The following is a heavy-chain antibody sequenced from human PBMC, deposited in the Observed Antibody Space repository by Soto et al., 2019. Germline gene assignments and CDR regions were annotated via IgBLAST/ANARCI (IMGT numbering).Heavy chain of an antibody. V-gene: IGHV3-15*07. D-gene: IGHD1-26*01. J-gene: IGHJ6*02. CDR2: IKSKTDGGTT. CDR1: GFTFSNAW. Sequence: WGSLRLSCAASGFTFSNAWMNWVRQAPGKGLEWVGRIKSKTDGGTTDYAAPVKGRFTISRDDSKNTLYLQMNSLKTEDTAVYYCTTVYGSYYYGMDVWGQGTTVNVSS. CDR3: TTVYGSYYYGMDV.